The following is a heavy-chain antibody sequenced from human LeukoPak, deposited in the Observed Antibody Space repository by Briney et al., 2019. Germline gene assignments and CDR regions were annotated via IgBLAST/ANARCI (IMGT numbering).Heavy chain of an antibody. CDR3: VRGRAWFDP. CDR1: GGSIRSYY. J-gene: IGHJ5*02. CDR2: IYYSGNT. D-gene: IGHD3-10*01. V-gene: IGHV4-59*01. Sequence: PSETLSLTCTVSGGSIRSYYWSWLRQPPGKGLEWIGYIYYSGNTNYNSSLESRVTISVDTSKNQFSLRLNSVTAADTAVYYCVRGRAWFDPWGQGTLVTVSS.